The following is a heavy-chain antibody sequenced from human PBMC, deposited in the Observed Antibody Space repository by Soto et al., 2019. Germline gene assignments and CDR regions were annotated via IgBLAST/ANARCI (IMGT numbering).Heavy chain of an antibody. Sequence: QVQLVQSGAEVKKPGSSVEVSCKASGGTFSSYAISWVRQAPGQGLEWMGGIIPIFGTANSAQKFQGRVTITADESTRTAYMELSSLRSEDTAVYYCARSPWVTMFSGDDTWYFDLWGRGTLVTVSS. J-gene: IGHJ2*01. CDR3: ARSPWVTMFSGDDTWYFDL. CDR1: GGTFSSYA. V-gene: IGHV1-69*12. D-gene: IGHD3-10*02. CDR2: IIPIFGTA.